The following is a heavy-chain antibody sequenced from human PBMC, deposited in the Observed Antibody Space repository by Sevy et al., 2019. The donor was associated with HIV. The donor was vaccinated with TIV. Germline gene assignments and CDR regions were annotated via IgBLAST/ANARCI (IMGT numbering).Heavy chain of an antibody. Sequence: GGSLRLSCSASGFTFSSYTMIWVRQAPGRGLEWVSASSGTGSYIYYVDSVKDRFTISRDNAKNLLYLQMNSLRAEDTAVYYCARDHGYCSGGSCYSGGYWGQGTLVTVSS. D-gene: IGHD2-15*01. CDR3: ARDHGYCSGGSCYSGGY. CDR2: SSGTGSYI. CDR1: GFTFSSYT. J-gene: IGHJ4*02. V-gene: IGHV3-21*06.